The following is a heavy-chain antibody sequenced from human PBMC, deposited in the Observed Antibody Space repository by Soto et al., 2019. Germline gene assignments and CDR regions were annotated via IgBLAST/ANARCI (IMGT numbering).Heavy chain of an antibody. Sequence: QIQLVESGGGVVQPGISLRLSCAASGFSFSTYGMHWVRQTPGKGLEWVALISNEGRSTYYADSVKGRFTISRDNSRNTLYLQKNSLRTEYTAIYYCAKAGGKVSTPFDPWGQGTLVTVSS. CDR3: AKAGGKVSTPFDP. CDR2: ISNEGRST. J-gene: IGHJ5*02. V-gene: IGHV3-30*18. CDR1: GFSFSTYG. D-gene: IGHD2-8*01.